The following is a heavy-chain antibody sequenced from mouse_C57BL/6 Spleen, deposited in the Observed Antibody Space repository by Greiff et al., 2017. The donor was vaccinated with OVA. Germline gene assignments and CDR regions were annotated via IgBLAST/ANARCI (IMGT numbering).Heavy chain of an antibody. CDR1: GYTFTSYW. CDR3: ARYDGYYD. J-gene: IGHJ2*01. Sequence: QVQLQQPGAELVRPGTSVKLSCKASGYTFTSYWMHWVKQRPGQGLEWIGVIDPSDSYTNYNQKFKGKATLTVDTSSSTAYMQLSSLTSEDSAVYYCARYDGYYDWGQGTTLTVSS. CDR2: IDPSDSYT. D-gene: IGHD2-3*01. V-gene: IGHV1-59*01.